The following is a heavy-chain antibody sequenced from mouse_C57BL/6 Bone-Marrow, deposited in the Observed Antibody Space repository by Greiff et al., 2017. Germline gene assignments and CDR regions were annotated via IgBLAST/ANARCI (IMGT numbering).Heavy chain of an antibody. CDR2: ISNGGGST. D-gene: IGHD1-1*01. Sequence: EVNLVESGGGLVQPGGSLKLSCAASGFTFSDYYMYWVRQTPEKRLEWVAYISNGGGSTYYPDTVKGRFTISRDNAKNTLYLQMSRLKSEDTAMYYCARHYYYGSSDYFDYWGQGTTLTVSS. CDR1: GFTFSDYY. V-gene: IGHV5-12*01. J-gene: IGHJ2*01. CDR3: ARHYYYGSSDYFDY.